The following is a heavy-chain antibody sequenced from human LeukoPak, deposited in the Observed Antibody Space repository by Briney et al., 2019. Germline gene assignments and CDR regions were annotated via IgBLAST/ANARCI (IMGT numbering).Heavy chain of an antibody. CDR1: GFTFDDYA. Sequence: GGSLRLSCAASGFTFDDYAMHWVRQAPGKGLEWVSGISWNSGSIGYADSVKGRFTIPRDNAKNSLYLQMNSLRAEDMALYYCAKDKYSSGLESDWYFDLWGRGTLVTVSS. J-gene: IGHJ2*01. CDR3: AKDKYSSGLESDWYFDL. CDR2: ISWNSGSI. V-gene: IGHV3-9*03. D-gene: IGHD6-19*01.